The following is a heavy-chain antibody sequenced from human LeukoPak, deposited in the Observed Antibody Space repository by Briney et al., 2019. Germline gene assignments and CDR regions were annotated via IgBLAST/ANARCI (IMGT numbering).Heavy chain of an antibody. Sequence: ASVKVSCKASGYTFRNYGISWVRQAPGQGLEWMGWIDVYNGETNYAQNFQGRVTVATDTSTTTAYMELRSLRSDDTAVYYCTRDPDGSTDFDYWGQGTLVTVSS. D-gene: IGHD2-2*01. CDR1: GYTFRNYG. CDR2: IDVYNGET. J-gene: IGHJ4*02. CDR3: TRDPDGSTDFDY. V-gene: IGHV1-18*01.